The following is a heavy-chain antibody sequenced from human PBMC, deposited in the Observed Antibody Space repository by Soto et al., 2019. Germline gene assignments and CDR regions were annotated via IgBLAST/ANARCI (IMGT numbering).Heavy chain of an antibody. V-gene: IGHV4-31*03. D-gene: IGHD2-2*01. CDR1: GGSISSGGYY. CDR2: IYYSGST. J-gene: IGHJ5*02. CDR3: ASALVVATMRWFDP. Sequence: SETLSLTCTVSGGSISSGGYYWSWIRQHPGKGLEWIGYIYYSGSTYYNPSLKSRVTISVDTSKNQFSLKLSSVTAADTAVYYCASALVVATMRWFDPWGQGTLVTVSS.